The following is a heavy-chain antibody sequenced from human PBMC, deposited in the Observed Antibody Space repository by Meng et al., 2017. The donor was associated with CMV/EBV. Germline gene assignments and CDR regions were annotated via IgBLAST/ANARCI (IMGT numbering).Heavy chain of an antibody. CDR2: ISSSSSYI. V-gene: IGHV3-21*01. Sequence: GESLKISCAASGFTFSSYSMNWVRQAPGKGLEWVSSISSSSSYIYYADSVKGRFTISRDNAKNSLYLQMNSLRAEDTAVYYCARGGLRCSSTSCHRSWFDPWGQGTLVTVSS. J-gene: IGHJ5*02. CDR3: ARGGLRCSSTSCHRSWFDP. CDR1: GFTFSSYS. D-gene: IGHD2-2*01.